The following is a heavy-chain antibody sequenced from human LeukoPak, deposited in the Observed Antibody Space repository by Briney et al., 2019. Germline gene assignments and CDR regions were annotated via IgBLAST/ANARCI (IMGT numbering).Heavy chain of an antibody. V-gene: IGHV3-30-3*01. J-gene: IGHJ6*03. CDR2: ISYDGSNK. CDR3: AREGDSSSFYYYYYMDV. Sequence: GGSLRLSCAASGFTFSSYAMHWVRQAPGKGLEWVAVISYDGSNKYYADSVKGRFTISRDNSKNTLYLQMNSLRAEDTAVYYCAREGDSSSFYYYYYMDVWGKGTTVTVSS. D-gene: IGHD6-6*01. CDR1: GFTFSSYA.